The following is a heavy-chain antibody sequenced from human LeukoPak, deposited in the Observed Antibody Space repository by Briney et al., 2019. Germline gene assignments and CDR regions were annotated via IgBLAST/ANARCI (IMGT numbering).Heavy chain of an antibody. J-gene: IGHJ6*03. CDR1: GFTFSSYN. Sequence: PGGSLRLSFAASGFTFSSYNMNWVRQAPGKGLEWISYISSSSNTIYYADSVKGRFTISRDNAKNSLYLQVDSLRAEDTAVYYCARLQGGATGYWGSYYYYMDVWGKGTTVTVTS. CDR3: ARLQGGATGYWGSYYYYMDV. V-gene: IGHV3-48*04. D-gene: IGHD3-9*01. CDR2: ISSSSNTI.